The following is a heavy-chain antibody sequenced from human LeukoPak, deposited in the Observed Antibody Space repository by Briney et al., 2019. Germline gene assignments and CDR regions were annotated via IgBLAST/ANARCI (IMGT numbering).Heavy chain of an antibody. CDR2: INHSGST. D-gene: IGHD6-19*01. Sequence: SETLSLTCTVSGGSISRYYWSWIRQPPGKGLEWIGEINHSGSTNYNPSLKSRVTISVDTSKNQFSLKLSSVTAADTAVYYCARVWLGILMDWFDPWGQGTLVTVFS. J-gene: IGHJ5*02. CDR1: GGSISRYY. V-gene: IGHV4-34*01. CDR3: ARVWLGILMDWFDP.